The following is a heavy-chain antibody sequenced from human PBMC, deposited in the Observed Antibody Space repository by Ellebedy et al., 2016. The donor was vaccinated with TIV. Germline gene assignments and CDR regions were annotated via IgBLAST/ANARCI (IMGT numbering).Heavy chain of an antibody. J-gene: IGHJ4*02. CDR3: ARAATPSTPVDY. CDR2: IYYSGST. CDR1: GGSISSYY. D-gene: IGHD2-15*01. Sequence: SETLSLXXTVSGGSISSYYWSWIRQPPGKGLEWIGYIYYSGSTNYNPSLKSRVTISVDTSKNQFSLKLSSVTAADTAVYYCARAATPSTPVDYWGQGTLVTASS. V-gene: IGHV4-59*01.